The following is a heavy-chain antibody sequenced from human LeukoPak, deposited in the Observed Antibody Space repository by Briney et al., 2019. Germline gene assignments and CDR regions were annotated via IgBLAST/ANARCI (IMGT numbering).Heavy chain of an antibody. CDR2: IYTSGST. J-gene: IGHJ6*03. Sequence: SETLSLTCTVSGGSISSYYWNWIRQPAGKGLEWIGRIYTSGSTNYNPSLKSRVTISVDTSKSQFSLKLSTVTAADTAVYYCARTTYYYGSGSSRGYYYMDVWGKGTTVTVSS. CDR1: GGSISSYY. D-gene: IGHD3-10*01. V-gene: IGHV4-4*07. CDR3: ARTTYYYGSGSSRGYYYMDV.